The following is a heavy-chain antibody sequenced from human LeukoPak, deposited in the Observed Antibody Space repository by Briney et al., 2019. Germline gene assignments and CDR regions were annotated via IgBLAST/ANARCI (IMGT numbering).Heavy chain of an antibody. D-gene: IGHD2-2*01. Sequence: ASVKVSCKASGYTFTGYYMHWVRQAPGQGLEWMGWINPNSGGTNYAQKFQGRVTMTRDTSICTAYMELSRLRSDDTAVYYCARADGYCSSTSCPYYFDYWGQGTLVTVSS. CDR1: GYTFTGYY. J-gene: IGHJ4*02. CDR2: INPNSGGT. V-gene: IGHV1-2*02. CDR3: ARADGYCSSTSCPYYFDY.